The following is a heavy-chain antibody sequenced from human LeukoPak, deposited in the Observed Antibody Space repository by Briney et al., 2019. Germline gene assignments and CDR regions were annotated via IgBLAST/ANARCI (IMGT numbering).Heavy chain of an antibody. Sequence: GGSLDLPCEASGFTFSSYSLNWVGQAPGKGLEWASSISSSSSYIYYADSVKGRFTISRDNAKNSLYLQMNSLRAEDTAVYYCARPNYYDSSGYQYWGQGTLVTVSS. J-gene: IGHJ4*02. CDR2: ISSSSSYI. CDR1: GFTFSSYS. V-gene: IGHV3-21*01. CDR3: ARPNYYDSSGYQY. D-gene: IGHD3-22*01.